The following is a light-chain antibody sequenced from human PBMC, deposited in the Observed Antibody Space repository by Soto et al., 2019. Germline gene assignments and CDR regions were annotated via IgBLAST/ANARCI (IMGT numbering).Light chain of an antibody. CDR1: QSVSSSY. V-gene: IGKV3-20*01. Sequence: EIVLTQSPGTLSLSPGERATLSCRASQSVSSSYLAWYQHKPGQAPRLLIYGASSRATGIPDRFRCSGSGTDFTLTISILESEDFAVYYCQQYCSSPPIPFGQGTRLEIK. J-gene: IGKJ5*01. CDR3: QQYCSSPPIP. CDR2: GAS.